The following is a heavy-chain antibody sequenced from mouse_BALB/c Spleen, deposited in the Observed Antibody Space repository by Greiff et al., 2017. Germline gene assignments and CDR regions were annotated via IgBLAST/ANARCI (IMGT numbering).Heavy chain of an antibody. CDR3: TRDQDSYGSSPYYYAMDY. CDR2: IWGDGST. V-gene: IGHV2-6-7*01. CDR1: GFSLTGYG. J-gene: IGHJ4*01. D-gene: IGHD1-1*01. Sequence: QVQLQQSGPGLVAPSQSLSITCTVSGFSLTGYGVNWVRQPPGKGLEWLGMIWGDGSTDYNSALKSRLSISKDNSKSQVFLKMNSLQTDDTARYYCTRDQDSYGSSPYYYAMDYWGQGTSVTVSA.